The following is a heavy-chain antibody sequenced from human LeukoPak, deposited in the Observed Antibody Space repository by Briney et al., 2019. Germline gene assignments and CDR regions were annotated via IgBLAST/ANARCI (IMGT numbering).Heavy chain of an antibody. CDR1: GGSISSYY. D-gene: IGHD2-2*01. CDR3: ARGRHCSRTSCANAHFDY. Sequence: PSETLSLTCTVSGGSISSYYWSWVRQPAGKALEWIGRIYSSGSTNYNPSLKSRVTMSLDTSKNQFSLKLSSVADADTAVYYCARGRHCSRTSCANAHFDYWGQGTLVTVSS. CDR2: IYSSGST. V-gene: IGHV4-4*07. J-gene: IGHJ4*02.